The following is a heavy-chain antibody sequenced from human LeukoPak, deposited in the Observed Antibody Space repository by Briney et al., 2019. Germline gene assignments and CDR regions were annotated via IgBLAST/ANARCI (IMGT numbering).Heavy chain of an antibody. D-gene: IGHD3-10*02. J-gene: IGHJ6*04. CDR2: ISGSGGST. Sequence: PGGSLRLSCAASRYTFSSYAMSWVRQAPGKGLEWVSAISGSGGSTYYADSVKGRFTISRDNAKNSLYLQMNSLRAEDTAVYYCAELGITMIGGVWGKGTTVIISS. CDR1: RYTFSSYA. CDR3: AELGITMIGGV. V-gene: IGHV3-23*01.